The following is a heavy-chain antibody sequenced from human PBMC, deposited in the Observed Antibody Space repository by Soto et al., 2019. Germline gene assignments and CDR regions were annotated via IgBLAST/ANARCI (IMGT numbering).Heavy chain of an antibody. CDR3: TRDHSIYSEPGYSMNV. Sequence: QVQLQESGPGLVEASETLSLTCTVSGATISSGGFYWSWIRQRPGKGREWIGHIYYTGTTSYNPSINSRVTISLDMSSIEFSLKLRSLTAADTANVFSTRDHSIYSEPGYSMNVWGQGTTDTVSS. D-gene: IGHD3-16*01. CDR1: GATISSGGFY. CDR2: IYYTGTT. V-gene: IGHV4-31*03. J-gene: IGHJ6*02.